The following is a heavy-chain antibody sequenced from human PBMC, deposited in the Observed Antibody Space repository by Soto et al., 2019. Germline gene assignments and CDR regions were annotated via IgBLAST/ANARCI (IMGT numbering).Heavy chain of an antibody. CDR1: GGSISSSSYY. CDR2: IYYSGST. V-gene: IGHV4-39*01. J-gene: IGHJ4*02. Sequence: QLQLQESGPGLVKPSETLSLTCTVSGGSISSSSYYWGWIRQPPGKGLEWIGSIYYSGSTYYNPSLKSRVTISVDTSKNQFSLKLSSVTAADTAVYYCARPYSSGWFPPDYWGQGTLVTVSS. CDR3: ARPYSSGWFPPDY. D-gene: IGHD6-19*01.